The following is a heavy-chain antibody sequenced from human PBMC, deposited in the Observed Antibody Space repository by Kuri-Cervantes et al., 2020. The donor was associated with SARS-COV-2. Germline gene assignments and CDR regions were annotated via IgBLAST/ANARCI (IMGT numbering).Heavy chain of an antibody. CDR3: ARAAEDSSGYYYGVYDY. Sequence: ASVKVSCKASGYTFTGYYMHWVRQAPGQGLEWMGWINPNSGGTNYAQKFQGRVTMTRDTSISTTCMELSRLRSDDTAVYYCARAAEDSSGYYYGVYDYWGQGTLVTVSS. V-gene: IGHV1-2*02. D-gene: IGHD3-22*01. J-gene: IGHJ4*02. CDR1: GYTFTGYY. CDR2: INPNSGGT.